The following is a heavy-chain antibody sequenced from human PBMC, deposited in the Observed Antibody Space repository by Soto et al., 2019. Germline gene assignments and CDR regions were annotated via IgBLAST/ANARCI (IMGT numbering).Heavy chain of an antibody. D-gene: IGHD2-15*01. V-gene: IGHV3-48*02. CDR2: ISSSSSAI. CDR3: ARGYCSGGSCPEFDY. Sequence: EVQLVESGGGLVQPGGSLRLSCAASGFTFSSYNMNWDRQAPGKGLEWVSYISSSSSAIYYADSVKGRFTISRDNAKNSLYLQMNRLRDEDTAVYSCARGYCSGGSCPEFDYWGQGTLVTVSS. J-gene: IGHJ4*02. CDR1: GFTFSSYN.